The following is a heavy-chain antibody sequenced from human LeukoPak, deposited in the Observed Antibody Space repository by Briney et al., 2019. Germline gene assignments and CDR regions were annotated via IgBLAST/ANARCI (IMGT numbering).Heavy chain of an antibody. V-gene: IGHV3-23*01. J-gene: IGHJ6*02. CDR2: ISGSGGST. Sequence: GGSLRLSCAASGFTFSSYAMSWVRQAPGKGLEWVSAISGSGGSTYYADSVKGRFTISRDNSKNTLYLQMNSLRAEDTAVYYCAKGPYSSGWTNPGCYYYYYGMDVWGQGTTVTVSS. CDR3: AKGPYSSGWTNPGCYYYYYGMDV. D-gene: IGHD6-19*01. CDR1: GFTFSSYA.